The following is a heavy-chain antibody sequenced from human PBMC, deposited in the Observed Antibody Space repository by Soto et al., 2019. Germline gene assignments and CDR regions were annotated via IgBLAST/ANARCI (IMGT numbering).Heavy chain of an antibody. J-gene: IGHJ4*02. Sequence: PSETLSLTCTVSGGSITSGAYYWSWIRQHPGRGLEWVGYIYSSGSTYYNPSLKSRVTISVDTSKNQFSLTVTSVTAADTAVYFCARGISSAYPFSFGYWGQGTLVTVSS. CDR2: IYSSGST. CDR1: GGSITSGAYY. D-gene: IGHD3-22*01. CDR3: ARGISSAYPFSFGY. V-gene: IGHV4-31*03.